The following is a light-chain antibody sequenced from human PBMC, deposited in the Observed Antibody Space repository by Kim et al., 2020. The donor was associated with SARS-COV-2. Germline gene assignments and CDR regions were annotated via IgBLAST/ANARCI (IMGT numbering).Light chain of an antibody. CDR3: QVWDSSSDHPWV. J-gene: IGLJ3*02. CDR1: NIGSKS. CDR2: YDS. Sequence: PGKTARMTWGGNNIGSKSVHWYQQKPGQAPVLVIYYDSDRPSGIPERFSGSNSGNTATLTISRVEAGDEADYYCQVWDSSSDHPWVFGGGTQLTVL. V-gene: IGLV3-21*04.